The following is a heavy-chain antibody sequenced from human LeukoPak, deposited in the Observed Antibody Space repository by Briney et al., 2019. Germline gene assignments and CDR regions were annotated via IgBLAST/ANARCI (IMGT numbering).Heavy chain of an antibody. J-gene: IGHJ4*02. V-gene: IGHV3-64*02. CDR1: GFTFSSYA. D-gene: IGHD4-17*01. CDR3: ARESTVTHSFDY. Sequence: GGSLRLSCAASGFTFSSYAMHWVRQAPGKGLEYVSAISNNGGSTYYADSVKGRFTISRDNAKHTLYLQMGSLRAEDMAVYCCARESTVTHSFDYWGQGTLVTVSS. CDR2: ISNNGGST.